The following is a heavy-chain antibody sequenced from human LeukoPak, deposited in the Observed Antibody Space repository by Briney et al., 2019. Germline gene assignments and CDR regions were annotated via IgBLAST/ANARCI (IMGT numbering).Heavy chain of an antibody. D-gene: IGHD1-20*01. J-gene: IGHJ5*02. CDR1: GGSISSYY. V-gene: IGHV4-59*12. CDR2: IYYSGTT. CDR3: ARDLTGYNWFDP. Sequence: SETLSLTCTVSGGSISSYYWTWIRQPPGKGLEWIGYIYYSGTTNYNPSLKSRVTISVDTSKNQFSLQLNSVTPEDTAVYYCARDLTGYNWFDPWGQGTLVTVSS.